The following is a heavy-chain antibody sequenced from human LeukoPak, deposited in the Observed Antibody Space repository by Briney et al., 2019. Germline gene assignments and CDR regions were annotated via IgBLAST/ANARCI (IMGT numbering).Heavy chain of an antibody. Sequence: PGGSLRLSCAASGCSFSSYGMHWVRQAPGKGLEWVAVIWYDGSNKYYGDSVKGRFTISRDNSKNTLYLQMNSLRAEDTAVYYCARRDRYCSSTSCYPLYGMDVWGQGTTVTVSS. CDR1: GCSFSSYG. D-gene: IGHD2-2*01. V-gene: IGHV3-33*01. CDR2: IWYDGSNK. J-gene: IGHJ6*02. CDR3: ARRDRYCSSTSCYPLYGMDV.